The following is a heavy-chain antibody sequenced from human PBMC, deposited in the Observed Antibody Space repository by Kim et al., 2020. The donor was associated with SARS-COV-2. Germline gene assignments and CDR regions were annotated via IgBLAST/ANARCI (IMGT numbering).Heavy chain of an antibody. CDR1: GYTFTSYA. D-gene: IGHD1-26*01. V-gene: IGHV1-3*01. Sequence: ASVKVSCKASGYTFTSYAMHWVRQAPGQRLEWMGWINAGNGNTKYSQKFQGRVTITRDTSASTAYMELSSLRSEDTAVYYCAREGGSYHPFDYWGQGTLVTVSS. CDR3: AREGGSYHPFDY. J-gene: IGHJ4*02. CDR2: INAGNGNT.